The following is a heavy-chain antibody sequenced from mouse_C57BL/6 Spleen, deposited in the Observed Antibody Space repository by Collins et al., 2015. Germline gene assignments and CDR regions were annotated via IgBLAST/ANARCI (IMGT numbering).Heavy chain of an antibody. J-gene: IGHJ3*01. Sequence: DVQLQESGPDLVKPCQALSLTCTVTGYSITSGYSWHWIRQFPGNKLEWMGYIHYSGSSNSNPSLRSRISITRDTSKNQFFLQLNSVTTEDTATYYCASESYRCEFAYWGQGTLVTVSA. CDR1: GYSITSGYS. CDR3: ASESYRCEFAY. D-gene: IGHD2-14*01. V-gene: IGHV3-1*02. CDR2: IHYSGSS.